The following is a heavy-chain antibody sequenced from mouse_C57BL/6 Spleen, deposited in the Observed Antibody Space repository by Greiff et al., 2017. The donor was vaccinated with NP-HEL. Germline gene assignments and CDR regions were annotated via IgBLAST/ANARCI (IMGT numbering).Heavy chain of an antibody. CDR3: ARWLYYDYDDGGYYYAMDY. V-gene: IGHV1-72*01. CDR2: IDPNSGGT. D-gene: IGHD2-4*01. CDR1: GYTFTSYW. J-gene: IGHJ4*01. Sequence: QVQLQQPGAELVKPGASVKLSCKASGYTFTSYWMHWVKQRPGRGLEWIGRIDPNSGGTKYNEKFKSKATLTVDKPSSTAYMQLSSLTSEDSAVYYCARWLYYDYDDGGYYYAMDYWGQGTSVTVSS.